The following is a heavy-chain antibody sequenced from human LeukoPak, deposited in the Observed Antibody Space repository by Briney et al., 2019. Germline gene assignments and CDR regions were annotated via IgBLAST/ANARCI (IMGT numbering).Heavy chain of an antibody. CDR2: ISAYNGNT. D-gene: IGHD1-26*01. CDR3: ARDFFSGSYGNWFDP. J-gene: IGHJ5*02. CDR1: GYTFTSYG. V-gene: IGHV1-18*01. Sequence: GASVKVSCKASGYTFTSYGISWVRQAPGQGLEWMGWISAYNGNTNYAQKLQGRVTMTTDTSTSTAYMEPRSLGSDDTAVYYCARDFFSGSYGNWFDPWGQGTLVTVSS.